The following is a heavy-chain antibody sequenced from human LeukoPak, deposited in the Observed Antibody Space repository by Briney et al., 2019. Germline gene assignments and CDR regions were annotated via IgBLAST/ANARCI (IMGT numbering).Heavy chain of an antibody. CDR3: ARLRLRYDSNGYSTSYEAFDI. CDR1: GGSISGYY. CDR2: VYYSGST. D-gene: IGHD3-22*01. V-gene: IGHV4-59*08. Sequence: SETLSLTCTVSGGSISGYYWSWVRQPPGKGLEWIGYVYYSGSTDYNPSLKSRLTISVDKSMNQFSLKLSSVTAADTAVYYCARLRLRYDSNGYSTSYEAFDIWGQGTVVTVSS. J-gene: IGHJ3*02.